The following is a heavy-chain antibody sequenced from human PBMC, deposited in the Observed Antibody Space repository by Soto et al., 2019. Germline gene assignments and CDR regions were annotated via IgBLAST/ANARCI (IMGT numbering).Heavy chain of an antibody. CDR1: GFNFRKFA. D-gene: IGHD2-8*02. CDR3: AKDQDNTDQYWIFDL. Sequence: ELQLLESGGDSVQPGGSLRLSCAASGFNFRKFAMSWVRQAPGKGLEWVSGMSERSGPPLYADSVKGRFTNSRDNSKSTLHLEMNSLRPEDTAVYYCAKDQDNTDQYWIFDLWGRGTPVTVSS. V-gene: IGHV3-23*01. J-gene: IGHJ2*01. CDR2: MSERSGPP.